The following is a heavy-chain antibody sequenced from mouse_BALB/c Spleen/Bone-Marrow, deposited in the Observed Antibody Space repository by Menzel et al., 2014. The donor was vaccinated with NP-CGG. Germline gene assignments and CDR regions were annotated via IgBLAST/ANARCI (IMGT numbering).Heavy chain of an antibody. Sequence: EVKLMESGGGLVQPGGSMKLSCVASGFTFSNYWMNWVRQSPERGLEWVAEIRLKSHNYATRYAESVKGRFTISRDDSKSSVYLQINNLRAEDTGIYYCATGFAYWGEGTLVTVSA. V-gene: IGHV6-6*02. CDR2: IRLKSHNYAT. CDR3: ATGFAY. J-gene: IGHJ3*01. CDR1: GFTFSNYW.